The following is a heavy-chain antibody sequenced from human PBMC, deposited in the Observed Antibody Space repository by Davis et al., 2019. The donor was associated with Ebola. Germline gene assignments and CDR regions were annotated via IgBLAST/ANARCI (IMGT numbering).Heavy chain of an antibody. D-gene: IGHD2-15*01. J-gene: IGHJ4*02. CDR2: ISTSGDTT. CDR3: AKSRRVSCYSSVDY. Sequence: GESLKISCAASGFTFSNYAMNWVRQAPGKGLEWVSCISTSGDTTYYVGSVKGRFTISRDNSKNTLYLQTNSLRAEDTALYYCAKSRRVSCYSSVDYWGQGTLATVSS. V-gene: IGHV3-23*01. CDR1: GFTFSNYA.